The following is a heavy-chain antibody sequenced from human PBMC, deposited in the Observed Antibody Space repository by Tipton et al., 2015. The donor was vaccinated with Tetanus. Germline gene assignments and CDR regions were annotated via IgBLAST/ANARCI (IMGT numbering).Heavy chain of an antibody. Sequence: LRLSCTVSGGSVSSGSYYWSWIRQPPGKGLEWIGYIYYSGSTNCNPSLKSRVTISVDTSKNQFSLKLSSVTAADTAVYYCARDRVGAAHAGMDVWGQGTTVTVSS. CDR2: IYYSGST. CDR3: ARDRVGAAHAGMDV. D-gene: IGHD1-26*01. J-gene: IGHJ6*02. V-gene: IGHV4-61*01. CDR1: GGSVSSGSYY.